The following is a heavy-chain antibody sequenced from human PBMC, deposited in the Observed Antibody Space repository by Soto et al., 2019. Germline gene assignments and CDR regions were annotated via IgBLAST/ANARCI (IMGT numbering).Heavy chain of an antibody. CDR1: GVTVSSDAYY. J-gene: IGHJ4*02. D-gene: IGHD3-16*02. CDR3: ARYRFSGTKWSKFDY. CDR2: IYHTGST. Sequence: PSETLSLTCTVCGVTVSSDAYYWSWIRQPPGKGLEWIGNIYHTGSTYYSPSLKSRVDISLDRSTNQFSLRLSSVTAADTAVYYCARYRFSGTKWSKFDYWAREPWSPSPQ. V-gene: IGHV4-31*03.